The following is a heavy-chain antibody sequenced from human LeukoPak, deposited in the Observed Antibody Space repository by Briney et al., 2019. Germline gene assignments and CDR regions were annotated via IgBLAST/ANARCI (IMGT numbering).Heavy chain of an antibody. CDR1: GFTFSSYA. CDR3: ARDGESYGLGSFTGY. D-gene: IGHD3-10*01. V-gene: IGHV3-30-3*01. J-gene: IGHJ4*02. CDR2: ISYDGSNK. Sequence: GGSLRLSCAASGFTFSSYAMHWVRQAPGKGLEWAAVISYDGSNKYYADSVKGRFTISRDNSKNTLYLQMNSLRAEDTAVYYCARDGESYGLGSFTGYWGQGTLVTVSS.